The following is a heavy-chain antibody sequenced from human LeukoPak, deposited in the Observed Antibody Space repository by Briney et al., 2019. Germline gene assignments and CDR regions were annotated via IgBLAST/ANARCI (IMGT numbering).Heavy chain of an antibody. CDR2: ISTYNGNT. D-gene: IGHD1-26*01. CDR3: ARDLKRSRARWENLGFDP. Sequence: GASVKVSCKASGGSFSAYSFSWVRQAPGQGLEWMGWISTYNGNTNYAQMLQGRVTMTTDTSTSTAYMELRSLRSDDTAVYYCARDLKRSRARWENLGFDPWGQGTLVTVSS. CDR1: GGSFSAYS. J-gene: IGHJ5*02. V-gene: IGHV1-18*01.